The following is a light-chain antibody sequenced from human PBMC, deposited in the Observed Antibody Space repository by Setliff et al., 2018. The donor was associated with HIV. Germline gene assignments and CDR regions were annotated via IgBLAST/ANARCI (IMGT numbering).Light chain of an antibody. CDR2: GNS. Sequence: GQKVTLSCTGNSNNIGSYAVGWYKQISHGAPKTVMFGNSPPSGIPDRFSGSKSGTTASLTISGLQPEDEADYYCSTWDYSLSAWVFGGGTKVTVL. CDR1: SNNIGSYA. V-gene: IGLV1-44*01. J-gene: IGLJ3*02. CDR3: STWDYSLSAWV.